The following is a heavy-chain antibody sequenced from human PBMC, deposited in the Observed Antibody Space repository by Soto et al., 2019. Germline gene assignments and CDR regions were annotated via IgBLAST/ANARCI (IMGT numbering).Heavy chain of an antibody. J-gene: IGHJ3*02. D-gene: IGHD6-13*01. CDR3: ARRRIAAAGTSAFDI. CDR2: INAGNGNT. V-gene: IGHV1-3*01. Sequence: ASVKVSCKASGYTFTSYAMHWVRQAPGQRLEWMGWINAGNGNTKYSQKFQGRVTITRDTSASTAYMELSSLRSEDTAVYYCARRRIAAAGTSAFDIWGQATMVTVSS. CDR1: GYTFTSYA.